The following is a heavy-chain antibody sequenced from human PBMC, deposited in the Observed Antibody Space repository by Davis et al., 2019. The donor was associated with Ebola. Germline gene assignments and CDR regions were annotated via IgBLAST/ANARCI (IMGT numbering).Heavy chain of an antibody. CDR1: GFTFSNYA. J-gene: IGHJ4*02. Sequence: GESLKISCAASGFTFSNYAMSWVRQAPGKGLEWVSVIGDSTFYADSVKGRFTISRDNSKNTLYLQMNSLRAEDTAVYYCAKNIAVARVPDYWGQGTLVTVSS. CDR3: AKNIAVARVPDY. D-gene: IGHD6-19*01. V-gene: IGHV3-23*01. CDR2: IGDST.